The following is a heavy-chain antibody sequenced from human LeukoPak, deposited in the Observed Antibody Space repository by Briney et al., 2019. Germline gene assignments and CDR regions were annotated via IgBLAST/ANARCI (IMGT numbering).Heavy chain of an antibody. V-gene: IGHV3-7*01. D-gene: IGHD2-15*01. J-gene: IGHJ4*02. CDR1: GFTFSSYW. CDR3: ARLTVVKPLDY. Sequence: PGGSLRLSCAASGFTFSSYWMSWVRQTPGKGLEWVANIKQDGSEKYYVDSVKGRFTISRDNAKNSLYLQMNSLRAEDTAVYYCARLTVVKPLDYWGQGTLVTVSS. CDR2: IKQDGSEK.